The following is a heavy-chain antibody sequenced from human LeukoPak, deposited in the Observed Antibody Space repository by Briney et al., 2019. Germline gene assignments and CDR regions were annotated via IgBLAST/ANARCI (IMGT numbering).Heavy chain of an antibody. CDR1: GYTFIAYY. CDR3: ARVNVYYDSSGYLAY. Sequence: ASVKVSCKASGYTFIAYYIHWVRQAPGQGLEWMGRINPNSGGTNYAQKFQGRVTMTRDTSISTAYMELSRLRSDDTAVYYCARVNVYYDSSGYLAYWGQGTLVTVSS. J-gene: IGHJ4*02. CDR2: INPNSGGT. V-gene: IGHV1-2*06. D-gene: IGHD3-22*01.